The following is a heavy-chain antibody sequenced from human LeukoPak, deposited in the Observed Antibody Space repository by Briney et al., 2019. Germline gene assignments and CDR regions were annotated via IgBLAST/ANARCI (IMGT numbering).Heavy chain of an antibody. V-gene: IGHV4-59*08. CDR2: MPYRATT. CDR1: GGSISSYY. J-gene: IGHJ4*02. Sequence: ASETLSLTCTVSGGSISSYYWSWIRQPPGKGLVWIGYMPYRATTDYNRSLKSRVTISLDTSKNQFSLKLSSVTAADTAVYYCARHGGSYSFDYWGQGTLVTVSS. CDR3: ARHGGSYSFDY. D-gene: IGHD1-26*01.